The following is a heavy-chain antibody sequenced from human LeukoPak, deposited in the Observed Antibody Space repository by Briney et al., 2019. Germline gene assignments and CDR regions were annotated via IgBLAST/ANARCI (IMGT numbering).Heavy chain of an antibody. V-gene: IGHV4-34*01. J-gene: IGHJ4*02. D-gene: IGHD5-18*01. Sequence: SETLSLTCAVYGGSFSGYYWSWIRQPPGKGLEWIGEINHSGSTNYNPSLKSRVTISVDTSKNQFSLKLSSVTAADTAVYYCARDPVDTAVDYWGQGTLATVSS. CDR2: INHSGST. CDR3: ARDPVDTAVDY. CDR1: GGSFSGYY.